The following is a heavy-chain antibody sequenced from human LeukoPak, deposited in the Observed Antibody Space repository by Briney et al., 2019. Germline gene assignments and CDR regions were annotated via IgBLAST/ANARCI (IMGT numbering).Heavy chain of an antibody. Sequence: GGSLRLSCAASGFTFSSYAMSWVRQAPGKGLEWVSAISGSGGSTYYADSVKGRFTISRDNSKNTLYLQMNSLRAEDTAVYYCAKDGYCSSTSCHNLPMDVWGQGTTVTVSS. D-gene: IGHD2-2*02. V-gene: IGHV3-23*01. CDR3: AKDGYCSSTSCHNLPMDV. CDR2: ISGSGGST. CDR1: GFTFSSYA. J-gene: IGHJ6*02.